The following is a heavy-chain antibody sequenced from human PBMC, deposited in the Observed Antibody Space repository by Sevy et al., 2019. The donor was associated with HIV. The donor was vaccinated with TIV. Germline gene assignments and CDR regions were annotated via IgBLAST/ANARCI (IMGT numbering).Heavy chain of an antibody. D-gene: IGHD2-15*01. CDR3: AREDNDYYYYGMDV. CDR2: INPNRGGT. V-gene: IGHV1-2*02. J-gene: IGHJ6*02. CDR1: GYTFTGYY. Sequence: ASVKVSCKASGYTFTGYYMHWVRQAPGQGLEWMGWINPNRGGTNYAQKFQGRVTMTRDTSISTAYMELSRRRSDDTAVYYCAREDNDYYYYGMDVWGQGTTVTVSS.